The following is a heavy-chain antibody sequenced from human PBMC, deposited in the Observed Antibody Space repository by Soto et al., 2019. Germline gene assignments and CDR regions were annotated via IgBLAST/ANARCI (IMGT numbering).Heavy chain of an antibody. CDR1: GGSFRNYG. CDR3: ARARDYDLLTAREYALDV. V-gene: IGHV1-69*01. Sequence: QVQLVQSGAEVKKPGSSVRVSCKVSGGSFRNYGFTWVQQSPGQGLEWMGGIMPVFGTAVYAQKFQGRVTISADELTTTASLELSSLSSDDTAVYFCARARDYDLLTAREYALDVWGQGTTVTV. CDR2: IMPVFGTA. J-gene: IGHJ6*02. D-gene: IGHD3-9*01.